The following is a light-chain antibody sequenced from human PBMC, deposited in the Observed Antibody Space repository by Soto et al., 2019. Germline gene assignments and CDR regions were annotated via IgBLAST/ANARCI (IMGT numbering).Light chain of an antibody. CDR2: CAS. V-gene: IGKV3D-15*01. Sequence: EIVMTQSPATLSVSPGESATLSCRASQSINRDLAWYEQKPGQTTRRVIYCASTWGTGVPPRFTGSGSGPEFTLTISNLQSEAFAVYYCQQYHSWPITFGQGTRLEIK. J-gene: IGKJ5*01. CDR1: QSINRD. CDR3: QQYHSWPIT.